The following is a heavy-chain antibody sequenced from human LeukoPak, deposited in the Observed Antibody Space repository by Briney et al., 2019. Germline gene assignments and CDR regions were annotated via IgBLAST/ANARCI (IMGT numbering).Heavy chain of an antibody. CDR1: GGTFSSYA. CDR2: IIPIFGTA. J-gene: IGHJ5*02. CDR3: ARVISPPPRGYCSSTSCYLSGWFDP. D-gene: IGHD2-2*01. Sequence: SVKVSCNASGGTFSSYAISWVRHAPGQGLEWMGGIIPIFGTANYAQKFQGRVTITTDESTSTAYMELSSLRSEDTAVYYCARVISPPPRGYCSSTSCYLSGWFDPWGQGTLVTVSS. V-gene: IGHV1-69*05.